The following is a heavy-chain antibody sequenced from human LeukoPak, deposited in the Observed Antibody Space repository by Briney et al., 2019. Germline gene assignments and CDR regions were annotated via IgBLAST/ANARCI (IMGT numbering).Heavy chain of an antibody. J-gene: IGHJ4*02. CDR2: IYYSGST. D-gene: IGHD5-12*01. CDR3: ARIGTPVATIDY. V-gene: IGHV4-39*01. CDR1: GGSISSSSYY. Sequence: PSETLSLTCTVSGGSISSSSYYWGWIRQPPGKGLEWIGSIYYSGSTYYNPSLKSRVTISVDTSKNQFSLKLSSVTAADTAVYYCARIGTPVATIDYWGQGTLVTVSS.